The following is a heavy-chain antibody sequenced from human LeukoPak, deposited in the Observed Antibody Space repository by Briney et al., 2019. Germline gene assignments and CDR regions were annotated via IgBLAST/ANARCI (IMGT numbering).Heavy chain of an antibody. V-gene: IGHV3-30-3*01. J-gene: IGHJ4*02. CDR3: ARGSGLAAAGTDFDY. CDR2: ISYDGSNK. D-gene: IGHD6-13*01. CDR1: GFTFSSYA. Sequence: GGSLRLSCAASGFTFSSYAMHWVRQAPGKGLEWVAVISYDGSNKYYADSVKGRYTISRDNSKNTLYLQMNSLRAEDTAVYYCARGSGLAAAGTDFDYWGQGTLVTVYS.